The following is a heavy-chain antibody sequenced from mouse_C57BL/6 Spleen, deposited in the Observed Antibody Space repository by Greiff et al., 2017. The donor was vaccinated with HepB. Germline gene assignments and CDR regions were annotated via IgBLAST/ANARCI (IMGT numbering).Heavy chain of an antibody. CDR1: GYTFTSYW. J-gene: IGHJ2*01. D-gene: IGHD2-5*01. Sequence: QVQLQQPGAELVKPGASVKLSCKASGYTFTSYWMHWVKQRPGQGLEWIGMIHPNSGSTNYNEKFKSKATLTLDKSSSTAYMQSSSLTSEDSAVYYFARSRYSNYYYFDYWGQGTTLTVSS. CDR3: ARSRYSNYYYFDY. V-gene: IGHV1-64*01. CDR2: IHPNSGST.